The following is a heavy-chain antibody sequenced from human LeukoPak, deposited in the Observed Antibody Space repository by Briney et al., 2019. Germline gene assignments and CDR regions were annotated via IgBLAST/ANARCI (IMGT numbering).Heavy chain of an antibody. D-gene: IGHD6-13*01. CDR3: ASCIAAGTHYYYGMDV. CDR2: IIPIFSTA. J-gene: IGHJ6*02. V-gene: IGHV1-69*13. CDR1: GSIFISYY. Sequence: GASVKVSCKASGSIFISYYIHWVRQAPRQGLEWMGGIIPIFSTANYAQKFQGRVTITADESTSTAYMELSSLRSEDTAVYYCASCIAAGTHYYYGMDVWGQGTTVTVSS.